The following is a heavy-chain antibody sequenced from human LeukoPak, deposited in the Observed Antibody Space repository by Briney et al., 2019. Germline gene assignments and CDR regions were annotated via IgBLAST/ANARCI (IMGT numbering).Heavy chain of an antibody. J-gene: IGHJ3*02. D-gene: IGHD3-10*01. CDR1: GGSISSYY. Sequence: SETLSLTCTVSGGSISSYYWSWIRQPAGKGLEWIGRIYTSGSTNYNPSLKSRVTMSVDTSKNQFSLKLSSVTAADTAVYYCARDPRYYYGSGSSDPGAFDIWGQGTMVTVSS. CDR3: ARDPRYYYGSGSSDPGAFDI. V-gene: IGHV4-4*07. CDR2: IYTSGST.